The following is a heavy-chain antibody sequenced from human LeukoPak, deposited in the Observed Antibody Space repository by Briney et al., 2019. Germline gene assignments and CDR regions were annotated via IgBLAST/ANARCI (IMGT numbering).Heavy chain of an antibody. J-gene: IGHJ5*02. CDR2: IYYSGST. CDR1: GGSTSSHY. D-gene: IGHD3-3*01. V-gene: IGHV4-59*11. CDR3: ARQNTIFGVVINWFDP. Sequence: SETLSLTCTVSGGSTSSHYWSWIRQPPGKGLEWIGYIYYSGSTNYNPSLKSRVTISVDTSKNQFSLKLSSVTAADTAVYYCARQNTIFGVVINWFDPWGQGTLVTVSS.